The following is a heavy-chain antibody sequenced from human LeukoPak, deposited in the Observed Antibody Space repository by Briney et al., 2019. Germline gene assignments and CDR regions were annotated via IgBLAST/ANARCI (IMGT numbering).Heavy chain of an antibody. CDR2: IYSGGST. CDR1: GFTVSSNY. Sequence: PGGSLRLSCAASGFTVSSNYMSWVRQAPGKGLEWVSVIYSGGSTYYADSVKGRFTISRDNSKNTLYLQMNSLRAEDTAVYYCARFSSPYSSWLTPADYWGQGTLVTVSS. CDR3: ARFSSPYSSWLTPADY. J-gene: IGHJ4*02. V-gene: IGHV3-66*01. D-gene: IGHD6-13*01.